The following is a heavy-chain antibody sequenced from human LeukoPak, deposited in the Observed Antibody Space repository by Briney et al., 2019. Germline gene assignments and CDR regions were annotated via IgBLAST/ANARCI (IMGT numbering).Heavy chain of an antibody. Sequence: GGSLRLSCAASGFTFSSYGMHWVRQTPGKGLEWVAVISYDGSNKYYADSVKGRFTISRDNSKNTLCLQMNSLRAEDTAVYYCARVITSSGWYPWGQGTLVTVSS. D-gene: IGHD6-19*01. V-gene: IGHV3-30*03. CDR2: ISYDGSNK. CDR3: ARVITSSGWYP. J-gene: IGHJ4*02. CDR1: GFTFSSYG.